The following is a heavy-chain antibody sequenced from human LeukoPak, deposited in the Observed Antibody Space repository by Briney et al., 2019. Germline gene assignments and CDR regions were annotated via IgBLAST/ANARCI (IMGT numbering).Heavy chain of an antibody. CDR2: ISYEGSNK. Sequence: QPGGSLRLSCAASGFTFSSYGMHWVRQAPGKGLEWVAVISYEGSNKYYADSVKGRFTISRDNSKNTLYLQMNSLRAEDTAVYYCAKDQEGSGWYSTPYYGMDVWGQGTTVTVSS. V-gene: IGHV3-30*18. D-gene: IGHD6-19*01. CDR3: AKDQEGSGWYSTPYYGMDV. CDR1: GFTFSSYG. J-gene: IGHJ6*02.